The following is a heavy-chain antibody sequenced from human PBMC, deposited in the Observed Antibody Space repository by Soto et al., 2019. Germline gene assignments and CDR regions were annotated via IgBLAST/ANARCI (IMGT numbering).Heavy chain of an antibody. V-gene: IGHV4-34*01. Sequence: SETLSLTCAVYGGSFSGYYWSWIRQPPGKGLEWIGEINHSGSTNYNPSLKSRVTISVDTSKNQFSLKLSSVTAADTAVYYCAKMTASNWFDPWGQGTLVT. CDR2: INHSGST. J-gene: IGHJ5*02. CDR3: AKMTASNWFDP. D-gene: IGHD2-21*01. CDR1: GGSFSGYY.